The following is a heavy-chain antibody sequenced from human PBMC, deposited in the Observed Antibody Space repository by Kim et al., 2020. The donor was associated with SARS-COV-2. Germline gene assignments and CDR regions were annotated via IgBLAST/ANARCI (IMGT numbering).Heavy chain of an antibody. J-gene: IGHJ4*02. Sequence: TNYNPSLKSRVTRSVDKSKNHFSLNLNSVTAADTAVYYCSGSSGWYRLDYWGQGTLVTVSS. D-gene: IGHD6-19*01. V-gene: IGHV4-4*02. CDR2: T. CDR3: SGSSGWYRLDY.